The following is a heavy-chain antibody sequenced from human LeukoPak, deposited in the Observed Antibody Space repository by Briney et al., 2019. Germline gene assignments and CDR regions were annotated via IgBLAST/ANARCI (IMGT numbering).Heavy chain of an antibody. J-gene: IGHJ4*02. CDR2: ISWNSGTI. CDR1: DSSSDIM. CDR3: IILGCTSAFCPSRPIDY. V-gene: IGHV3-9*01. D-gene: IGHD4/OR15-4a*01. Sequence: GGSLRLSCAQPGDSSSDIMEYTGWQAPGKGLEWVSHISWNSGTIDYADSVKGRFTISRDNANNALYLQMNTLRAADTALYYCIILGCTSAFCPSRPIDYWGEGTLVTVSS.